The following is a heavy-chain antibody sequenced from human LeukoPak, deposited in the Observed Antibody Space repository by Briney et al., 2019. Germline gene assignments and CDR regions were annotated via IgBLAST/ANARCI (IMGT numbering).Heavy chain of an antibody. CDR2: ISSSSSYI. J-gene: IGHJ4*02. CDR1: GFTFSSYS. D-gene: IGHD6-13*01. CDR3: ARGSSSWYSRGYYFDY. V-gene: IGHV3-21*01. Sequence: GSLRLSCAASGFTFSSYSMNWVRQAPGKGLEWVSSISSSSSYIYYADSVKGRFAISRDNAKNSLYLQMNSLRAEDTAVYYCARGSSSWYSRGYYFDYWGQGALVTVSS.